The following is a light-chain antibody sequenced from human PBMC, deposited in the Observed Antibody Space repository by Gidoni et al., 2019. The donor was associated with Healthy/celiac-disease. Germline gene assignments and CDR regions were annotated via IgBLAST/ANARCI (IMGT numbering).Light chain of an antibody. Sequence: DIQMTQSPSSLSASVGDRVTITCRASQSISSYLNWYQQKPGKARKLLIYAASSLQSGVPSRFSGSGSGTDFTLTISSLQPEDFATYYCQQSYSSSPLTFXGXTKVEIK. CDR1: QSISSY. J-gene: IGKJ4*01. CDR3: QQSYSSSPLT. CDR2: AAS. V-gene: IGKV1-39*01.